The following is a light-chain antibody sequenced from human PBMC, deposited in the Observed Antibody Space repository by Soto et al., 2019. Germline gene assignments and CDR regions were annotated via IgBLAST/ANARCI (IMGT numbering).Light chain of an antibody. V-gene: IGLV2-14*01. CDR3: SSYTSSSTLYV. Sequence: QSALTQPASVSGSPGQSITISCTGTSSDVGGYNYVSWYQQHPGKAPKLMIYDVSNRPSGVSNRFSGSKSRNTASLTISGLQAEDEADYYCSSYTSSSTLYVFGTGTKLTGL. CDR2: DVS. J-gene: IGLJ1*01. CDR1: SSDVGGYNY.